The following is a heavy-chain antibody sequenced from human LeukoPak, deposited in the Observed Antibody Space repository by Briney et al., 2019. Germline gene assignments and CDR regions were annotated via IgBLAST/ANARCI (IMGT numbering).Heavy chain of an antibody. CDR3: ARIPGYSYGQIDY. V-gene: IGHV4-31*03. Sequence: SQTLSLTCTVSGVSISSGGYYWSWIRQHPGKGLEWIGYIYYSGSTYYNPSLKSRVTISVDTSKNQFSLKLSSVTAADTAVYYCARIPGYSYGQIDYWGQGTLVTVSS. CDR1: GVSISSGGYY. J-gene: IGHJ4*02. CDR2: IYYSGST. D-gene: IGHD5-18*01.